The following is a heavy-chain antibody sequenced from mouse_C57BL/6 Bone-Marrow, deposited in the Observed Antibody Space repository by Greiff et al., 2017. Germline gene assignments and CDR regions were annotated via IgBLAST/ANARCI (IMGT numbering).Heavy chain of an antibody. CDR2: IYPRSGNT. CDR1: GYTFTSYG. J-gene: IGHJ1*03. CDR3: GGLGLLYWYFEF. V-gene: IGHV1-81*01. D-gene: IGHD2-3*01. Sequence: VQVVESGAELARPGASVKLSCKASGYTFTSYGISWVKQRTGQGLEWIGEIYPRSGNTYYNEKFKGKATLTADKSSSTAYMELRSLTSEDSAVFLYGGLGLLYWYFEFGGRGTTVTVSS.